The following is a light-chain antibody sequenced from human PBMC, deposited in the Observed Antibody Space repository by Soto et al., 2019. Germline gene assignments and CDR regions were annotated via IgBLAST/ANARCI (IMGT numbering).Light chain of an antibody. V-gene: IGKV3-15*01. CDR2: GAS. CDR3: QPYNNWPLT. Sequence: EMVMTQSPATLSVSPGERATLSCRASQSISSNLAWYQQKAGQAPRLLIYGASTRATGIPARFSGSGSGTEFTLTISSLHSEDFAIYYCQPYNNWPLTFGGGTKVESK. CDR1: QSISSN. J-gene: IGKJ4*01.